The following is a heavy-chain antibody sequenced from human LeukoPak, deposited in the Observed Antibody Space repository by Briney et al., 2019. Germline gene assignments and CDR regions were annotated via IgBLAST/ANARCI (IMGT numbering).Heavy chain of an antibody. CDR1: GGSFSGYY. Sequence: SETLSLTCAVYGGSFSGYYWSWLRQPPGKGLEWIGEINHSGSANYNPSLKSRVTLSVDTSRNHFSLRLYSVTAADTAVYYCARLIVGVTPDYWGQGTLVTVSS. D-gene: IGHD1-26*01. CDR2: INHSGSA. V-gene: IGHV4-34*01. J-gene: IGHJ4*02. CDR3: ARLIVGVTPDY.